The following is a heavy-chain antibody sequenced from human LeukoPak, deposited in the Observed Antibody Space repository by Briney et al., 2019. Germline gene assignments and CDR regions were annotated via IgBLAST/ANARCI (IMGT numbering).Heavy chain of an antibody. J-gene: IGHJ4*02. Sequence: SETLSLTCTVSGGSISSYYWSWIRQPPGKGLELIGYIYYSGSTNYNPSLKSRVTISVDPSKNQFSLKLSSVTAADTAVYYCARGQVVPAAKGVFDYWGQGTLVTVSS. CDR1: GGSISSYY. CDR3: ARGQVVPAAKGVFDY. D-gene: IGHD2-2*01. V-gene: IGHV4-59*01. CDR2: IYYSGST.